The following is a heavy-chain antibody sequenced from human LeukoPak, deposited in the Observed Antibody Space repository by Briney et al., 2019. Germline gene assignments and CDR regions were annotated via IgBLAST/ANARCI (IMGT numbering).Heavy chain of an antibody. J-gene: IGHJ1*01. D-gene: IGHD6-13*01. CDR1: GYTFTSYD. CDR3: ARGRIAAAGRYFQH. V-gene: IGHV1-8*01. CDR2: MNPNSGNT. Sequence: ASVKVSCKASGYTFTSYDINWVRQATGQGLEWRRWMNPNSGNTGYAQKFQGRVTMTRNTSISTAYMELSSLRSEDTAVYYCARGRIAAAGRYFQHWGQGTLVTVSS.